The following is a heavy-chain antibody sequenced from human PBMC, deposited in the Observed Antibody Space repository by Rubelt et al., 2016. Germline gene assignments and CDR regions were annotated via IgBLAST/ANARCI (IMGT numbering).Heavy chain of an antibody. J-gene: IGHJ4*02. CDR2: IYSSGTT. CDR1: GDSISGYY. CDR3: ARDQSGSDGVDY. Sequence: QVQLQESGPGLVKPSQTPSLTCTVSGDSISGYYWGWIRQPPGKGLEWIGYIYSSGTTNYNPSLKSRVFISVDTSKNQFSRKLSSVTAADTAVDYCARDQSGSDGVDYWGQGTLVIVSS. V-gene: IGHV4-59*01. D-gene: IGHD1-26*01.